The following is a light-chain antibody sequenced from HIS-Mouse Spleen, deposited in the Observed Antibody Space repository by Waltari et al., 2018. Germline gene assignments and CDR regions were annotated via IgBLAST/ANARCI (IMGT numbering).Light chain of an antibody. CDR3: SSYTSSSTWV. J-gene: IGLJ3*02. V-gene: IGLV2-14*03. CDR2: DVS. CDR1: SSDVGGYNY. Sequence: QSALTQPASVSGSPGQSITISCTGTSSDVGGYNYVSWYQQHPGKAPKLMIYDVSNRSSGVSNRFSGSQSGNTASLTISGLQAEDESDYYCSSYTSSSTWVFGGGTKLTVL.